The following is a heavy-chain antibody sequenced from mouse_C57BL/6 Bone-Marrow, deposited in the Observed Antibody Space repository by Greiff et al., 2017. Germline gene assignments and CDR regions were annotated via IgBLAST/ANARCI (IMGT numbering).Heavy chain of an antibody. CDR3: ARDSSGWCDY. V-gene: IGHV1-52*01. Sequence: QVQLQQSGAELVRPGSSVKLSCKASGYTFTSYWMHWVKQRPIQGLEWIGNIDPSDSETHYNQKFKDKATLTVDKSSSTAYMQLSSLTSEDSAVYYCARDSSGWCDYWGQGTTLTVSS. D-gene: IGHD3-2*02. J-gene: IGHJ2*01. CDR2: IDPSDSET. CDR1: GYTFTSYW.